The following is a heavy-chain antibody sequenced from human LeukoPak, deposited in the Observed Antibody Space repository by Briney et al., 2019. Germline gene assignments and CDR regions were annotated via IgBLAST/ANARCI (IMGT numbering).Heavy chain of an antibody. CDR2: ISSSSSYI. CDR1: GFTFSSYS. CDR3: ARDLDYGGNSGFDY. D-gene: IGHD4-23*01. V-gene: IGHV3-21*01. Sequence: GGSLRLSCAASGFTFSSYSMNWVRQAPGKGLEWVSSISSSSSYIYYADSVKGRFTISRDNAKNSLYLRMNSLRAEDTAVYYCARDLDYGGNSGFDYWGQGTLVTVSS. J-gene: IGHJ4*02.